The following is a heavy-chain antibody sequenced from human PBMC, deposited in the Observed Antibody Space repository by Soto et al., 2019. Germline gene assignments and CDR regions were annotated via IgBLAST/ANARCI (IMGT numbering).Heavy chain of an antibody. V-gene: IGHV3-30*18. Sequence: GGSLRLSCAASGFTFSSYGMHWARQAPGKRLEWVAVISYDGSNKYYADSVKGRFTISRDNSKNTPYLQMNSLRAEDTAVYYCAKGSRATGIAAAGTQPGYYYYGMDVWGQGTTVTVSS. J-gene: IGHJ6*02. CDR2: ISYDGSNK. D-gene: IGHD6-13*01. CDR3: AKGSRATGIAAAGTQPGYYYYGMDV. CDR1: GFTFSSYG.